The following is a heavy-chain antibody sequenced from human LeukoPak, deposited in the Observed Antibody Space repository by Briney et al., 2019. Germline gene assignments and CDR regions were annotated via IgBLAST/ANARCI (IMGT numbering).Heavy chain of an antibody. CDR2: MNPNSGDT. CDR3: ARNQPLTGDFHH. V-gene: IGHV1-8*01. J-gene: IGHJ4*02. CDR1: GYTFTSFD. D-gene: IGHD7-27*01. Sequence: ASVKVSCKASGYTFTSFDINWVRQATRQGLEWLGWMNPNSGDTGYAQKFRGRVTMTRNTSINTAYMEVSGLTSEDTAVYYCARNQPLTGDFHHWGQGTLVTVSS.